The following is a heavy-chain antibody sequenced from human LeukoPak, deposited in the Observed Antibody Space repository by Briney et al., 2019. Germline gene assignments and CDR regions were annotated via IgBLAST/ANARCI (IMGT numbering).Heavy chain of an antibody. CDR3: ARGGDSSGYYYVH. Sequence: PGGSLRLSCAASGFTFRNYVIHWVRQAPGKGLEWISYISSSSTVYYAESVKGRLTISRDNAKNSLYLQMSSLRDEDTAVYYCARGGDSSGYYYVHWGQGTLVTVSS. D-gene: IGHD3-22*01. CDR2: ISSSSTV. V-gene: IGHV3-48*02. CDR1: GFTFRNYV. J-gene: IGHJ4*02.